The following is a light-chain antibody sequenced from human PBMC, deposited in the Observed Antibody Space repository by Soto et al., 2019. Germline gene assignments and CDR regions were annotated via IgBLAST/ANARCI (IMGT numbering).Light chain of an antibody. CDR1: SGDVGGYNY. V-gene: IGLV2-8*01. Sequence: QSVLTPPPSASGAPGQSVAISCSGTSGDVGGYNYVSWYQQHPGKAPKLMIYDVNKRPSGVPDRFSGSKSGHTASLPVSGLQAEDEGDYYCISYAGSNKPAFGGGTKVTVL. CDR3: ISYAGSNKPA. CDR2: DVN. J-gene: IGLJ2*01.